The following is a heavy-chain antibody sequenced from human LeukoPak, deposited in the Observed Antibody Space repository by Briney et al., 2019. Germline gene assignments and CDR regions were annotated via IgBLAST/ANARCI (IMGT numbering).Heavy chain of an antibody. CDR1: GYTFTSYY. J-gene: IGHJ4*02. CDR2: IRGDNGNT. V-gene: IGHV1-18*04. Sequence: ASVKVSCKASGYTFTSYYMHWVRQAPGQGLEWVGWIRGDNGNTNYAQKLQGRVTMTTDTSTSTAYMELRSLGSDETAVYYCARVDLLTGYYFFDYWGQGTLVTVSS. CDR3: ARVDLLTGYYFFDY. D-gene: IGHD3-9*01.